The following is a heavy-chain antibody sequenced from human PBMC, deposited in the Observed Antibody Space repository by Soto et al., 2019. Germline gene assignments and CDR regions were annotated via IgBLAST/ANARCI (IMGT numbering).Heavy chain of an antibody. CDR1: GFTFSSYG. J-gene: IGHJ4*02. Sequence: GGSLRLSCAASGFTFSSYGMHWVRQAPGKGLEWVSAISCSGGSTYYADSVKGRFTISRDNSKNTLYLQMNSLRAEDTAVYYCAASDYGDYAYYFDYWGQGTLVTVSS. V-gene: IGHV3-23*01. CDR2: ISCSGGST. D-gene: IGHD4-17*01. CDR3: AASDYGDYAYYFDY.